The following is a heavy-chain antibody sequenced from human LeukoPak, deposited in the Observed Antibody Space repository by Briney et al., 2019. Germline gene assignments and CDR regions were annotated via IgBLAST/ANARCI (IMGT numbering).Heavy chain of an antibody. J-gene: IGHJ4*02. D-gene: IGHD5-18*01. CDR2: ISSGSNYI. Sequence: GGSLRLSCAASGFTFNTYNMNWVRQAPGEGLEWVSSISSGSNYIYYADSVKGRFTISRDNAKNSLYLQMNSLRAEDTAVYYCARDPIGGGYTYGDYFDYWGQGTLVTVSS. V-gene: IGHV3-21*06. CDR1: GFTFNTYN. CDR3: ARDPIGGGYTYGDYFDY.